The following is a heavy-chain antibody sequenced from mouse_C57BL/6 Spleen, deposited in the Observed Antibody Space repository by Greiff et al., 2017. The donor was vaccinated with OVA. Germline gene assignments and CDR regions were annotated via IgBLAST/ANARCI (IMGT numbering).Heavy chain of an antibody. D-gene: IGHD1-1*01. CDR2: INPNNGGT. V-gene: IGHV1-22*01. CDR3: ARSNYYADSFDV. J-gene: IGHJ1*03. Sequence: EVQLQQSGPELVKPGASVKMSCKASGYTFTDYNMHWVKQSHGKSLEWIGYINPNNGGTSYNQKFKGKATLTVNKSSSTAYMELRSLTSEDSAVYYCARSNYYADSFDVWGTGTTVTVSS. CDR1: GYTFTDYN.